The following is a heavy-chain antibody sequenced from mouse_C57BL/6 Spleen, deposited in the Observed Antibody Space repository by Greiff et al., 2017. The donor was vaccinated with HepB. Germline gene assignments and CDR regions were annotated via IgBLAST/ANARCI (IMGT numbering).Heavy chain of an antibody. V-gene: IGHV1-19*01. CDR1: GYTFTDYY. CDR3: ARSYYYGSSSYYYAMDY. D-gene: IGHD1-1*01. J-gene: IGHJ4*01. Sequence: EVQLQQSGPVLVKPGASVEMSCKASGYTFTDYYMNWVKQSHGKSLEWIGVINPYNGGTSYNQKFKGKATLTVDKSSSTAYMELNSLTSEDSAVYYCARSYYYGSSSYYYAMDYWGQGTSVTVSS. CDR2: INPYNGGT.